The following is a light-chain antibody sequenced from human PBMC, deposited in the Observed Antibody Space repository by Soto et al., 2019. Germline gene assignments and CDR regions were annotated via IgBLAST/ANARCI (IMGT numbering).Light chain of an antibody. Sequence: QSVLTQTASVSGSPGQTITISCSGISPDFGVSWYQHFPGKAPKLLIFEVSNRPSGVSTRFSGSKSGNMAFLTISGLQSEDEGLYHCSSYSSTTTLFGGGTKLTVL. J-gene: IGLJ2*01. CDR3: SSYSSTTTL. CDR2: EVS. V-gene: IGLV2-14*01. CDR1: SPDFG.